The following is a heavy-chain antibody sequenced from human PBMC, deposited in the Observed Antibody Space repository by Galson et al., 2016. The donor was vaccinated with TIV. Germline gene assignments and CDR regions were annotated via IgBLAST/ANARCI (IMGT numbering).Heavy chain of an antibody. CDR3: TTERSYGYNDH. Sequence: SLRLPCAASGFTFSSHYMHWVRQAPGKGLEWVGRIKRKSDAGTTEYAAPVKGRFIISRDDSKGTLFLQMDSLRTEDTAMYYCTTERSYGYNDHWGQGTLVTVSS. CDR2: IKRKSDAGTT. D-gene: IGHD5-12*01. J-gene: IGHJ4*02. V-gene: IGHV3-15*01. CDR1: GFTFSSHY.